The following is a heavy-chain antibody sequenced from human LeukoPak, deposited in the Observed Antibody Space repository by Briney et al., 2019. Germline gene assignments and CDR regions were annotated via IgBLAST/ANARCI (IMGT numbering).Heavy chain of an antibody. V-gene: IGHV3-48*04. CDR3: ARDSEWELPGGGGYDI. Sequence: GGSLRLSCAASRFTFSIYSMNWVRQAPGKGLEWLAYISGGSDTTYYADSVQGRFTISRDNAKTSLYLQLSSLRAEDTAVYYCARDSEWELPGGGGYDIWGQGTMVAVSS. CDR2: ISGGSDTT. CDR1: RFTFSIYS. D-gene: IGHD1-26*01. J-gene: IGHJ3*02.